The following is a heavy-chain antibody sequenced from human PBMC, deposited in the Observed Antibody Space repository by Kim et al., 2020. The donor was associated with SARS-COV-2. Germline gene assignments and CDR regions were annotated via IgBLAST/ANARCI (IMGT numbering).Heavy chain of an antibody. V-gene: IGHV3-21*06. CDR3: ARDGDGGNDRFFDS. Sequence: GGSLRLSCAAFGFTFSSYSMNWVRQAPGRGLEWVSSISSGSTYKYYADSLRGRFTISRDNARNSLYLQMDSLRAEDTAVYYCARDGDGGNDRFFDSWGQGTLVTVSS. J-gene: IGHJ4*02. D-gene: IGHD5-12*01. CDR2: ISSGSTYK. CDR1: GFTFSSYS.